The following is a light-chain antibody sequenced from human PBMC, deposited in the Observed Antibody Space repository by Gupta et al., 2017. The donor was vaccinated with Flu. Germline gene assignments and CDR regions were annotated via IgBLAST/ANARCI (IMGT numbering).Light chain of an antibody. CDR1: SSDVGAYDY. CDR2: EVT. J-gene: IGLJ2*01. CDR3: SSYVGGDKLV. Sequence: QSALPQPPSASGSPGQSVTISCTGTSSDVGAYDYVSWYQQHPGKAPKLMIYEVTKRPAGVPDRFSGSKSANTASLTVSGLQAEDEADYYCSSYVGGDKLVFGGGTKLTVL. V-gene: IGLV2-8*01.